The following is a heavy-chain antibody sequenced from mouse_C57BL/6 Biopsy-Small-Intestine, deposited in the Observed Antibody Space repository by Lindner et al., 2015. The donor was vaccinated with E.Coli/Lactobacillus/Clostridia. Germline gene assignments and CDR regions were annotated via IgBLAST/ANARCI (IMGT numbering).Heavy chain of an antibody. CDR3: ARYDYDGAY. V-gene: IGHV1-85*01. CDR2: IYPRDGST. CDR1: GYTFTSYD. J-gene: IGHJ3*01. Sequence: VQLQESGPELVKPGASVKLSCKASGYTFTSYDINWVKQRPGQGLEWIGWIYPRDGSTEYNEKFKGKATLTVDTPSSTAYMELHSLTSEDSAVYFCARYDYDGAYWGQGTLVTVSA. D-gene: IGHD2-4*01.